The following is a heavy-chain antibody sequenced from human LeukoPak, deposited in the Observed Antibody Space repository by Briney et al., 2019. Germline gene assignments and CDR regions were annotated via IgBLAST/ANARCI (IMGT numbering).Heavy chain of an antibody. D-gene: IGHD2-2*01. J-gene: IGHJ5*02. CDR3: ARDDPTYCSSTSCYFGDNWFDP. CDR2: IIPILGIA. Sequence: SVKVTCKASGGTFSSYAISWVRQAPGQGLEWMGRIIPILGIANYAQKIQGRVTITADKSTSTAYMELSSLRSEDTAVYYCARDDPTYCSSTSCYFGDNWFDPWGQGTLVTVSS. CDR1: GGTFSSYA. V-gene: IGHV1-69*04.